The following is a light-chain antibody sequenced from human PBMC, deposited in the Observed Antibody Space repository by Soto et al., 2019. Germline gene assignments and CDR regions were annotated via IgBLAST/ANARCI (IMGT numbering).Light chain of an antibody. CDR2: QVT. J-gene: IGLJ1*01. CDR3: SSYTDSSNYV. Sequence: QSVLTQPASVSGSPGQSITISCTGTSSDLAIYNYVSWYQQRPGKAPRLMIYQVTNRPSGVSNRFSGSRSGNTASLTISGLQADDEADYYCSSYTDSSNYVFGNGTKVNV. V-gene: IGLV2-14*01. CDR1: SSDLAIYNY.